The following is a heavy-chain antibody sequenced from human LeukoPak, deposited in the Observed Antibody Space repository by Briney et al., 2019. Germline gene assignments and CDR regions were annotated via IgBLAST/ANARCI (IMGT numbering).Heavy chain of an antibody. J-gene: IGHJ6*02. D-gene: IGHD5/OR15-5a*01. V-gene: IGHV5-51*01. CDR1: GYSFTTYW. CDR3: ASHSTNALLLNGYYAIDV. CDR2: IYPGDSDT. Sequence: GESLKISCKGSGYSFTTYWIAWVRQMPGKGLEWMGIIYPGDSDTKYSPSFQGQVTISADKSISTTYLQWSSLKASDTAMYYCASHSTNALLLNGYYAIDVWGQGTTVTVSS.